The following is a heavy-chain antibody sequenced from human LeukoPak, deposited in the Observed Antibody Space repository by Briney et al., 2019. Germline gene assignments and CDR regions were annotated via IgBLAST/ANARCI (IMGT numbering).Heavy chain of an antibody. CDR1: GFSFSSYW. CDR2: IKGDGSEK. J-gene: IGHJ5*02. Sequence: GGSLRLSCTASGFSFSSYWMTWVRQAPGKGLEWVANIKGDGSEKYYVDSVKGRFTISRDNAKNSLHLQMNSLRAEDTAVYYCARHPYDSRGYVTWGQGILVTVSS. V-gene: IGHV3-7*01. CDR3: ARHPYDSRGYVT. D-gene: IGHD3-22*01.